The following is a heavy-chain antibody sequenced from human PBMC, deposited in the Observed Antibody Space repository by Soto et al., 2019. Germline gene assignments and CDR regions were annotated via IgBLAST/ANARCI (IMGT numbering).Heavy chain of an antibody. J-gene: IGHJ5*02. CDR1: GFSLSTSGVG. D-gene: IGHD3-3*01. CDR2: IFWNDDK. CDR3: AHRPDYDFWSGYYTDINWFDH. V-gene: IGHV2-5*01. Sequence: QITLKESGPTLVKPTQTLTLTCTFSGFSLSTSGVGVGWIRQPPGKALEWLALIFWNDDKRYSPSLKSSLTITKDTAKNQVVITMTDMDPVDTATYYCAHRPDYDFWSGYYTDINWFDHWGQGTLVTVSS.